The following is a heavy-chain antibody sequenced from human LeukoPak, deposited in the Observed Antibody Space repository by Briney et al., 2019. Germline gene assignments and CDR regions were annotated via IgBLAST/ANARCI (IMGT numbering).Heavy chain of an antibody. V-gene: IGHV4-39*01. Sequence: SETLSLTCTVSGGSISSSSYYWGWIRQPPGRGLDWIGTNYYAGGPYYNPSLKSRVTISVDTSKNQFSLRLSSVTAADTAVYYCARGFGESEYYYYGMDVWGQGTTVTVSS. CDR3: ARGFGESEYYYYGMDV. CDR2: NYYAGGP. J-gene: IGHJ6*02. D-gene: IGHD3-10*01. CDR1: GGSISSSSYY.